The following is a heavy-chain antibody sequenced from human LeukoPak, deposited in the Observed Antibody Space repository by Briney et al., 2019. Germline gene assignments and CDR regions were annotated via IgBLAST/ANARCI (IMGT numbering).Heavy chain of an antibody. V-gene: IGHV3-23*01. Sequence: GGSLRLSREVSGFTFTSYAMSWVRQAPGKGLEWVSGISGSGGTTYYADSVKGRFTISRDNSKNTLYLQMNSLRAEDTAVYYCAKHSHSSGWYYFDYWGQGTLVTVSS. D-gene: IGHD6-19*01. CDR2: ISGSGGTT. J-gene: IGHJ4*02. CDR1: GFTFTSYA. CDR3: AKHSHSSGWYYFDY.